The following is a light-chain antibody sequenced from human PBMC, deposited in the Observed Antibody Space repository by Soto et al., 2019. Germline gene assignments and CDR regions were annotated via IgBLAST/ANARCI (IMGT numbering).Light chain of an antibody. J-gene: IGKJ4*01. CDR2: DAS. CDR3: QQRSNWPPLT. Sequence: EIVLTQSPATLSLSPGDRATLSCRASQSISNFLAWYQQKPGRSPRLLIYDASNRATGVPARFSGSGSGTEFTLTISSIEPEDFAVYYCQQRSNWPPLTFGGGTKVEIK. CDR1: QSISNF. V-gene: IGKV3-11*01.